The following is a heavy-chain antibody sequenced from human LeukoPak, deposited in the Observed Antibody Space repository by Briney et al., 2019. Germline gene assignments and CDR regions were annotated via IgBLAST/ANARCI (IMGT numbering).Heavy chain of an antibody. CDR3: ARPPSMRDGGNPLMDV. V-gene: IGHV4-34*01. J-gene: IGHJ6*02. CDR1: GGSISGGGYY. Sequence: SETLSLTCTVSGGSISGGGYYWSWIRQPPGKGLEWIGEINHSGSTNYNPSLKSRVTISVDTSKNQFSLKLSSVTAADTAVYYCARPPSMRDGGNPLMDVWGQGTTVTVSS. D-gene: IGHD4-23*01. CDR2: INHSGST.